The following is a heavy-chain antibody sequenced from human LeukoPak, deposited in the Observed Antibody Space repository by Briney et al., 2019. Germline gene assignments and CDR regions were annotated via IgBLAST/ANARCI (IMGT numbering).Heavy chain of an antibody. CDR3: ARAWEICDY. J-gene: IGHJ4*02. Sequence: GGSLRLSCAASGFTFDDYAMHWVRQAPGKGLEWVSGISWNSGSIGYADSVKGRFTISRDNAKNSLYLQMSSLRAEDTAVYYCARAWEICDYWGQGTLVTVSS. D-gene: IGHD3-16*01. CDR2: ISWNSGSI. V-gene: IGHV3-9*01. CDR1: GFTFDDYA.